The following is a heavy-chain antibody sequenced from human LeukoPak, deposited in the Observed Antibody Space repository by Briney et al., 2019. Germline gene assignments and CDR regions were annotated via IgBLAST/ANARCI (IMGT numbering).Heavy chain of an antibody. Sequence: PWASVKVSCKASGGTFSSYAISWVRQAPGQGLEWMGWIIPILGIANYAQKFQGRVTITADKSTSTAYMELSSLRSEDTAVYYCARDTGDPNWFDPWGQGTLVTVSS. V-gene: IGHV1-69*10. CDR3: ARDTGDPNWFDP. J-gene: IGHJ5*02. CDR1: GGTFSSYA. CDR2: IIPILGIA. D-gene: IGHD4-17*01.